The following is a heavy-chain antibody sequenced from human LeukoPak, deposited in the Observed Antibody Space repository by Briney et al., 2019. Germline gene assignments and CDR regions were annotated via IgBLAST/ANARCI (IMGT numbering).Heavy chain of an antibody. Sequence: GASVKVSCKASGYTFTDYAMHWVRQAPGQRLERMGWINGGNGNTKYSQKFQGRVTITRDTSATTAYMELSRLRSEDTAVYYCARGIGASSGWYVIDYWGQGTLVTVSS. CDR3: ARGIGASSGWYVIDY. D-gene: IGHD6-19*01. J-gene: IGHJ4*02. V-gene: IGHV1-3*01. CDR2: INGGNGNT. CDR1: GYTFTDYA.